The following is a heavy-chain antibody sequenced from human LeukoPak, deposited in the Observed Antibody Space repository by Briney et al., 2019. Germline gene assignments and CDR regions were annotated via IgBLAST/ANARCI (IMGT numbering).Heavy chain of an antibody. CDR1: PFTFSSYS. V-gene: IGHV3-21*06. CDR3: ARDYSPPHYYDSSGYFDS. J-gene: IGHJ4*02. Sequence: GGSLRLSCAASPFTFSSYSLNWVRQAPGKGLEWVSSITTSSRYIYYADSVKGRFTISRDNAKNLLYLQMNSLRAEDTAVYYCARDYSPPHYYDSSGYFDSWGQGTLVTVSS. D-gene: IGHD3-22*01. CDR2: ITTSSRYI.